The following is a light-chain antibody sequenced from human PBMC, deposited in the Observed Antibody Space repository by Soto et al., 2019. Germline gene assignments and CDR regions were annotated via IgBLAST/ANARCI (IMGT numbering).Light chain of an antibody. V-gene: IGLV2-14*01. CDR1: SSDVGYYDY. CDR2: EVS. J-gene: IGLJ1*01. Sequence: QSVLTQPPSASGFPGQSVTISCTGTSSDVGYYDYVSWYQQHPGKAPKLMIYEVSNRPSGVSNRFSGSKSGNTASLTISGLQAEDEADYYCSSYTSSSTRVFGTGTKVTVL. CDR3: SSYTSSSTRV.